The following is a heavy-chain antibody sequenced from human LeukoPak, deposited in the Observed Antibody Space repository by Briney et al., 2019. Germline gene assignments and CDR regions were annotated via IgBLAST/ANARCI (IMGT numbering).Heavy chain of an antibody. CDR1: GFTFSSYA. Sequence: GGSLRLSCEASGFTFSSYAMSWVRQAPGKGLEWVSGISGSGADTYYADSVKGRFTISRDNSKNTLYVQMNSLRAEDTAVYFCARDIGGVAAEYYFDYWGQGALVTVSS. D-gene: IGHD2-15*01. CDR3: ARDIGGVAAEYYFDY. V-gene: IGHV3-23*01. J-gene: IGHJ4*02. CDR2: ISGSGADT.